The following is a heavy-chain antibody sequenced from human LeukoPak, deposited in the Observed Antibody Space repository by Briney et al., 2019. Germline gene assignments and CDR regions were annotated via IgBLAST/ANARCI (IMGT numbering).Heavy chain of an antibody. CDR2: ISYDGSNK. V-gene: IGHV3-30*18. CDR3: ANGDPPFDY. CDR1: GFTFSSYG. Sequence: GGSLRLSCAASGFTFSSYGMHWVRQAPGKGLEWVAVISYDGSNKYYADSVKGRFTTSRDNSKNTLYLQMNSLRAEDTAVYYCANGDPPFDYWGQGTLVTVSS. D-gene: IGHD4-17*01. J-gene: IGHJ4*02.